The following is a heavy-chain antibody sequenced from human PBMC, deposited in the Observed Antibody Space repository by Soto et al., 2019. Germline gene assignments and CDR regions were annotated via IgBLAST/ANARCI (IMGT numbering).Heavy chain of an antibody. J-gene: IGHJ4*02. CDR1: GYTFTNYG. Sequence: QVPLVQSGAEVKKPGASVKVSCKASGYTFTNYGISWVRQAPGQGLEWMGWISTYNGNTNYAQKLQGRVTVTTDTSTSTAYMELRSLRSDDTAVYYCARWGSQQCPYYFVHWGQGTRVTVSS. CDR2: ISTYNGNT. D-gene: IGHD2-21*01. V-gene: IGHV1-18*01. CDR3: ARWGSQQCPYYFVH.